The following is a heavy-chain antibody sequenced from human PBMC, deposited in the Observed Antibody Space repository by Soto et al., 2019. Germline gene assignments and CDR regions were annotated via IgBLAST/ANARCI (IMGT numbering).Heavy chain of an antibody. CDR3: AGVLRYCGGGSSYPPFVY. J-gene: IGHJ4*02. CDR1: GYTFTSYD. D-gene: IGHD2-15*01. Sequence: QVQLVQSGAEVKKPGASVKVSCKASGYTFTSYDINWVRQATGQGLEWMGWMNPNSGNTGYAHKSQGTVTMTRNTPISTAYMELTSLKSEDTAVYYCAGVLRYCGGGSSYPPFVYWGQGTLVTVSS. V-gene: IGHV1-8*01. CDR2: MNPNSGNT.